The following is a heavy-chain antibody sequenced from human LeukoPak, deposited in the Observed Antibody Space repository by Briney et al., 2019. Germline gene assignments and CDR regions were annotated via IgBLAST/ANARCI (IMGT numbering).Heavy chain of an antibody. J-gene: IGHJ4*02. CDR1: GYTFTGYY. Sequence: GASVKVSCKASGYTFTGYYMHWVRQAPGQGLEWMGWINPNSGGTNYAQKFQGRVTMTRDTPISTAYMELSRLRSDDTAVYYCARDRRSGSYSVDYWGQGTLVTVSS. CDR2: INPNSGGT. CDR3: ARDRRSGSYSVDY. V-gene: IGHV1-2*02. D-gene: IGHD1-26*01.